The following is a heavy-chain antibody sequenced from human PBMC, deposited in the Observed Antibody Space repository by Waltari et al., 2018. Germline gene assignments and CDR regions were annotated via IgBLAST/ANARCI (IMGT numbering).Heavy chain of an antibody. CDR2: MSISSITI. CDR1: GFTFSSHR. CDR3: ARGGRGGSMKYYYQVMDV. V-gene: IGHV3-48*01. J-gene: IGHJ6*02. Sequence: EVQVVESGGGLVQPGGSLRLSCAASGFTFSSHRMTWVSQAPGEGLEWFSYMSISSITISYAASVKGRFTISRDNAKNSLYLQLNSLRAEDTAVYYCARGGRGGSMKYYYQVMDVWGQGTTVTVSS. D-gene: IGHD3-16*01.